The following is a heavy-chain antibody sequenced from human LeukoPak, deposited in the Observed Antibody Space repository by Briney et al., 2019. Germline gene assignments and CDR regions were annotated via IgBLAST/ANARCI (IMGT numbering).Heavy chain of an antibody. CDR1: GGTFSSYA. CDR2: INPNSGGT. J-gene: IGHJ4*02. D-gene: IGHD1-26*01. CDR3: ARGKLVGAPVDY. Sequence: ASVKVSCKASGGTFSSYAISWVRQAPGQGLEWMGWINPNSGGTNYAQKFQGRVTMTRDTSISTAYMELSRLRSDDTAVYYCARGKLVGAPVDYWGQGTLVTVSS. V-gene: IGHV1-2*02.